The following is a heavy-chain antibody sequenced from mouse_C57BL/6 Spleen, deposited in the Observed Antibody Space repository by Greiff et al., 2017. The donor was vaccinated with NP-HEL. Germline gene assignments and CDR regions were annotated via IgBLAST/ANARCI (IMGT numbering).Heavy chain of an antibody. D-gene: IGHD2-1*01. J-gene: IGHJ1*03. CDR3: ARPGGNYGYFDV. Sequence: QVQLQQSGAELVRPGTSVKVSCKASGYAFTNYLIEWVKQRPGQGLEWIGVINPGSGGTNYNEKFKGKATLTVDKSSSTAYMQLSSLTSEDSAVYFCARPGGNYGYFDVWGTGTTVTVSS. V-gene: IGHV1-54*01. CDR2: INPGSGGT. CDR1: GYAFTNYL.